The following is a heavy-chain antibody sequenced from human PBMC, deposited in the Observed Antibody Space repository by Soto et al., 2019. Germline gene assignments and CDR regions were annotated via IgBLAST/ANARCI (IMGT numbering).Heavy chain of an antibody. Sequence: QVQLVESGGGVVQPGRSLRLSCAASGFTFSSYGMHWVRQAPGKGLEWVAVIWYDGSNKYYADSVKGRFTISRDNSKNTLYLQMNSLGAEDTAVYYCAREAFQEPFFDYWGQGTLVTVSS. D-gene: IGHD1-26*01. CDR3: AREAFQEPFFDY. V-gene: IGHV3-33*01. CDR1: GFTFSSYG. CDR2: IWYDGSNK. J-gene: IGHJ4*02.